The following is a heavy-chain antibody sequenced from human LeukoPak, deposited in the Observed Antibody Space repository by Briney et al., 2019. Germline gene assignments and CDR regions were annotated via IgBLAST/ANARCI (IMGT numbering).Heavy chain of an antibody. J-gene: IGHJ3*02. Sequence: VASVKVSCKASGYTLTELSIHWVRQAPGKGLEWMGGFDPEDGETTYAQKFQGRVTMTEETSTDTAYMEVSDLRSDDTAMYYCATDGDTGMAAWSFDIWGPGTMVTVSS. CDR2: FDPEDGET. V-gene: IGHV1-24*01. CDR1: GYTLTELS. D-gene: IGHD3-10*01. CDR3: ATDGDTGMAAWSFDI.